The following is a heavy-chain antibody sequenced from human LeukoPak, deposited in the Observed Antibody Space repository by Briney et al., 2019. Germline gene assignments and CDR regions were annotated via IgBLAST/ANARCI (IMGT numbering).Heavy chain of an antibody. CDR3: ARLRGLVYYFDY. CDR1: GVSISSSSYY. CDR2: IYYSGST. J-gene: IGHJ4*02. V-gene: IGHV4-39*01. D-gene: IGHD2-8*01. Sequence: SETLSLTCTVSGVSISSSSYYWGWIRQPPGKGLEWIGSIYYSGSTYYNPSLKSRVTISVDTSKNQFSLKLSSVTAADTAVYYCARLRGLVYYFDYWGQGTLVTVSS.